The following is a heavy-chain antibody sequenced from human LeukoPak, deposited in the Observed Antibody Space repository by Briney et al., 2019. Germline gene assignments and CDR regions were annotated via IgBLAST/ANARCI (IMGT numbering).Heavy chain of an antibody. V-gene: IGHV4-4*07. Sequence: SETLSLTXTVSGGSISSYYWSWIRQPAGKGLEWIGRIYTSGSTNYNPSLKSRVTISVDTSKNQFSLKLSSVTAADTAVYYCAREYCSGGSCYSGETYYFDYWGQGTLVTVSS. CDR2: IYTSGST. D-gene: IGHD2-15*01. CDR1: GGSISSYY. CDR3: AREYCSGGSCYSGETYYFDY. J-gene: IGHJ4*02.